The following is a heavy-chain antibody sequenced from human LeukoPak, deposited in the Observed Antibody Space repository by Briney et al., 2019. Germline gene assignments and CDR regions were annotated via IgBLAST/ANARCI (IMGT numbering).Heavy chain of an antibody. CDR1: GFTFSSYA. J-gene: IGHJ3*02. Sequence: GGSLRLSCAASGFTFSSYAMHWVRQAPGKGLEWVAVISYDGSSKYYADSVKGRFTISRDNSKNTLYLQMNSLRAEDTAVYYCAYSSGYLDAFDIWGQGTMVTVSS. D-gene: IGHD3-3*01. V-gene: IGHV3-30-3*01. CDR3: AYSSGYLDAFDI. CDR2: ISYDGSSK.